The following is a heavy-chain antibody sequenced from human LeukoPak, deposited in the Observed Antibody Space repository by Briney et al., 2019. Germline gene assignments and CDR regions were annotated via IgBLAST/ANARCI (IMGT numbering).Heavy chain of an antibody. CDR3: ARVKYDYVWGSYRDIDLTDY. V-gene: IGHV4-4*07. CDR1: GGSISSYY. J-gene: IGHJ4*02. CDR2: IYTSGST. Sequence: SEILSLTCTVSGGSISSYYWSWIRQPAGTGLEWIGRIYTSGSTNYNPSLKSRVTMSVDTSKNQFSLKLSSVTAADAAVYYCARVKYDYVWGSYRDIDLTDYWGQGTLVTVSS. D-gene: IGHD3-16*02.